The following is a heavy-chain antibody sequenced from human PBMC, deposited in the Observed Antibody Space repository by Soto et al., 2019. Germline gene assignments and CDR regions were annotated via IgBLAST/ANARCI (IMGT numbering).Heavy chain of an antibody. V-gene: IGHV4-34*01. D-gene: IGHD6-19*01. CDR3: ARGRVMAGTLDY. CDR1: GGSFSGNY. Sequence: QVQLQQWGAGLLKPSETLSLTCAVYGGSFSGNYWGWIRQPPGKGLEWIGEINHSGSTNYNPSLKSRVTISVDTSKNQFSLKLSSVTAADTAVYYCARGRVMAGTLDYWGQGTLVTVSS. J-gene: IGHJ4*02. CDR2: INHSGST.